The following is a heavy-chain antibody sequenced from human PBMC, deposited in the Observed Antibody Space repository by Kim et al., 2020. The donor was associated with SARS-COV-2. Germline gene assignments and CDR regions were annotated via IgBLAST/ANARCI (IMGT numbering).Heavy chain of an antibody. CDR2: SSSSSYI. V-gene: IGHV3-21*01. J-gene: IGHJ4*02. Sequence: SSSSSYIYYADSVKVRFTISRDNAKNSLYLQMNSLRAEDTAVYYCARAGYWGQGTLVTVSS. CDR3: ARAGY.